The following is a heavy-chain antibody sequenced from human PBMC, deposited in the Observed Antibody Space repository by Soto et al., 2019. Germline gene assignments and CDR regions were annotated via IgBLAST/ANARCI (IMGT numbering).Heavy chain of an antibody. V-gene: IGHV3-30*18. CDR2: ISYDGSNK. Sequence: QVQLVESGGGVVQPGRSLRLSCAASGFTFSSYGMHWVRQAPGKGLEWVAVISYDGSNKYYADSVKGRFTISRDNSKNTLYLQMNSLRAEDTAVYYCAKGGDAPYYWGQGTLVTVSS. CDR1: GFTFSSYG. D-gene: IGHD3-16*01. CDR3: AKGGDAPYY. J-gene: IGHJ4*02.